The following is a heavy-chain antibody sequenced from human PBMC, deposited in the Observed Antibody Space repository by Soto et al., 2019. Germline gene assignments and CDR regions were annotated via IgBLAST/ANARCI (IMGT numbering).Heavy chain of an antibody. J-gene: IGHJ5*02. CDR3: AKYQPPEFDP. Sequence: PSETLSLTCSVSGASIGSGDDYWTWIRHSPGKGLEWIGYISDSGSTFYNPSLRSRLTIALDTSKNHFSLKLNSVTAADTAVYYCAKYQPPEFDPWGQG. V-gene: IGHV4-30-4*08. CDR1: GASIGSGDDY. CDR2: ISDSGST. D-gene: IGHD2-2*01.